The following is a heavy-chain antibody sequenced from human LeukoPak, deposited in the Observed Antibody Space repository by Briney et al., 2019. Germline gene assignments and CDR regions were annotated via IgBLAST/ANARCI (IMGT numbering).Heavy chain of an antibody. V-gene: IGHV1-69*13. CDR3: ARDDSGPGYYYYYGMDV. CDR2: IIPIFGTA. CDR1: GGTFSSCA. J-gene: IGHJ6*04. D-gene: IGHD6-19*01. Sequence: ASVKVSCKASGGTFSSCAISWVRQAPGQGLEWMGGIIPIFGTANYAQKFQGRVTITADESTSTAYMELSRLRSEDTAVYYCARDDSGPGYYYYYGMDVWGKGTTVTVSS.